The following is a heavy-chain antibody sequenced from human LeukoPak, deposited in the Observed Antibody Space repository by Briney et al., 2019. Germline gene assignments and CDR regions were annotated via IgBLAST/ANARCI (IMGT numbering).Heavy chain of an antibody. CDR3: AKGYSSSWNNWFDP. CDR2: ISGSGGST. J-gene: IGHJ5*02. V-gene: IGHV3-23*01. D-gene: IGHD6-13*01. CDR1: GFTYSSYA. Sequence: PGGSLRLFCAASGFTYSSYAMRWVRQAPGKGLEWVSAISGSGGSTYYADSVKGRFTISRDNSKNTLYLQMNSLRAEDTAVYYCAKGYSSSWNNWFDPWGQGTLVTVSS.